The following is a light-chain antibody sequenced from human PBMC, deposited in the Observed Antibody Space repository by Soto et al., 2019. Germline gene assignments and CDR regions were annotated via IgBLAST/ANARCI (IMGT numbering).Light chain of an antibody. CDR2: AAS. CDR3: QQYGSSPWT. Sequence: EIVLTQSPGTLSLSPGERVTLSCRASQSVSSSYLAWYQQKPGQAPRLLIYAASSRATAIPDRFSGSGSGTDFTLTISRLEPEDFAVYDCQQYGSSPWTFGQGTKVEIK. V-gene: IGKV3-20*01. J-gene: IGKJ1*01. CDR1: QSVSSSY.